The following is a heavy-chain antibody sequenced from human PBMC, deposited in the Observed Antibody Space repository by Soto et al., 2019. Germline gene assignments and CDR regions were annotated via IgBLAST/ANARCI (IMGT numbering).Heavy chain of an antibody. CDR3: ARQAGDDTFYNYAMDV. D-gene: IGHD3-22*01. CDR1: GGSISSNTYY. V-gene: IGHV4-39*01. CDR2: IYYSGRT. J-gene: IGHJ6*02. Sequence: SETLSLTCTVSGGSISSNTYYWGWIHQPPGKGLEWIGSIYYSGRTYYNPSLKSRVTISADTSKNQFSLKVTSVIAADTAVYYCARQAGDDTFYNYAMDVWGQGTTVTVSS.